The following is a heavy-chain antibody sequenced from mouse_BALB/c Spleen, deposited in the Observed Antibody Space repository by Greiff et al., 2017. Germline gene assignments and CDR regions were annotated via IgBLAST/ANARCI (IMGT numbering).Heavy chain of an antibody. CDR3: ARPPYPTENWYFDV. CDR1: GFTFSSYG. J-gene: IGHJ1*01. D-gene: IGHD2-10*01. Sequence: EVMLVESGGDLVKPGGSLKLSCAASGFTFSSYGMSWVRQTPDKRLEWVATISSGGSYTYYPDSVKGRFTISRDNAKNTLYLQMSSLKSEDTAMYYCARPPYPTENWYFDVWGAGTTVTVSS. V-gene: IGHV5-6*01. CDR2: ISSGGSYT.